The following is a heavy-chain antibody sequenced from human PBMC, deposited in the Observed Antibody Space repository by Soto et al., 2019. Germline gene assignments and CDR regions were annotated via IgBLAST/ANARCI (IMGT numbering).Heavy chain of an antibody. V-gene: IGHV3-48*02. CDR2: ISGPGSTI. CDR3: ARDGCSSASCYTYIRAFDV. J-gene: IGHJ3*01. Sequence: DEQFVASGGGLGQSGGSLRLSCAASGFTFKTYSMNWVRRAPGKGLEWISYISGPGSTIKYADSVQGRFIVSRDNANGSLHLQMNNLRDDDTAVYYCARDGCSSASCYTYIRAFDVWGQGTEVSVSS. D-gene: IGHD2-2*02. CDR1: GFTFKTYS.